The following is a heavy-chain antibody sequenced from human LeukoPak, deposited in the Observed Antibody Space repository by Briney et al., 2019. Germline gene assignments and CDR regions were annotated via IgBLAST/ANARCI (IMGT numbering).Heavy chain of an antibody. CDR3: ARARPSKVDPPSIDY. CDR1: GGSFSGYY. J-gene: IGHJ4*02. D-gene: IGHD5-12*01. CDR2: INHSGST. Sequence: SETLSLTCAVYGGSFSGYYWSWIRQPPGKGLEWIGEINHSGSTKYNPSLKSRVTISVDTSKNQFSLKLSSVTAADTAAYYCARARPSKVDPPSIDYWGQGTLVTVSS. V-gene: IGHV4-34*01.